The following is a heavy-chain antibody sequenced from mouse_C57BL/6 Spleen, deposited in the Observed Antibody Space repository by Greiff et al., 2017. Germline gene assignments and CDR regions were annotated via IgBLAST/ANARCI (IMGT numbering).Heavy chain of an antibody. CDR2: INPSTGGT. V-gene: IGHV1-42*01. CDR3: AIYYGNYGGAMDY. D-gene: IGHD2-1*01. CDR1: GYSFTGYY. J-gene: IGHJ4*01. Sequence: EVQLQQSGPELVKPGASVKISCKASGYSFTGYYMNWVKQSPEKSLEWIGEINPSTGGTTYNQKFKAKATLTVDKSSSTAYMQLKSLTSEDSAVYYCAIYYGNYGGAMDYWGQGTSVTVSS.